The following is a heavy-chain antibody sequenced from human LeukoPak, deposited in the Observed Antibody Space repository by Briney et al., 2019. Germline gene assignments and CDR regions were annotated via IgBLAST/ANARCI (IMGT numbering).Heavy chain of an antibody. CDR2: INHSGST. D-gene: IGHD3-10*01. CDR3: ASRHRYYYGSGSYYRSGWFDP. Sequence: PSETLSLTCAVYGGSFSGYYWSWIRQPPGKGLEWIGEINHSGSTNYNPSLKSRVTISVDTSKNQFSLKLSSVTAADTAVYYCASRHRYYYGSGSYYRSGWFDPWGQGTLVTVSS. V-gene: IGHV4-34*01. J-gene: IGHJ5*02. CDR1: GGSFSGYY.